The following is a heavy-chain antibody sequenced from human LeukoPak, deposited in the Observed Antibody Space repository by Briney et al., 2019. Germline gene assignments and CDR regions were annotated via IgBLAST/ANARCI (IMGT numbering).Heavy chain of an antibody. Sequence: GESLKISCKGSGYTFTSYWIVWVRQMPGKGLEWMGIIYPGDSGTRYNPSFQGQVTISADKSISSAYLQWNSLKASDTAMYYCARLRDNWEDYWGQGTLVTVSS. D-gene: IGHD1-20*01. CDR1: GYTFTSYW. J-gene: IGHJ4*02. CDR2: IYPGDSGT. CDR3: ARLRDNWEDY. V-gene: IGHV5-51*01.